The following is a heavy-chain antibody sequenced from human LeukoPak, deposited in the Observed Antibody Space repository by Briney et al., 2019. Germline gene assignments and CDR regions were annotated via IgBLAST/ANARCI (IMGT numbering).Heavy chain of an antibody. CDR3: ATSDQYSSSWYSLQH. CDR1: GFTFSSYA. V-gene: IGHV3-23*01. D-gene: IGHD6-13*01. J-gene: IGHJ1*01. CDR2: ISSSGGTT. Sequence: GGSLRLSCAASGFTFSSYAMTWVRQAPGRGLEWVSTISSSGGTTHYADSVKGRFTISRDNAQNTLSLQMNTLRADDTAVYYCATSDQYSSSWYSLQHWGQGTLVTVSS.